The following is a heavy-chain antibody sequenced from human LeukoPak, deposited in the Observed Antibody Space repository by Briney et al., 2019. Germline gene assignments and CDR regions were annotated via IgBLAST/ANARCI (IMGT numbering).Heavy chain of an antibody. CDR1: GGSISSYY. D-gene: IGHD6-13*01. Sequence: SETLSLTCTVSGGSISSYYWSWIRQPPGKGLEWIGYIYYSGGTNYNPSLKSRVTISVDTSKNQFSLKLSSVTAADMAVYYCATGYSSWYFFYFDYWGQGTLVTVSS. J-gene: IGHJ4*02. CDR3: ATGYSSWYFFYFDY. CDR2: IYYSGGT. V-gene: IGHV4-59*08.